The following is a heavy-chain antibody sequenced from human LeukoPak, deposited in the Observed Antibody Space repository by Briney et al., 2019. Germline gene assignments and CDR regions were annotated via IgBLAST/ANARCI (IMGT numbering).Heavy chain of an antibody. CDR2: INPNSGGT. D-gene: IGHD3-10*01. J-gene: IGHJ4*02. Sequence: GASVKVSCKASGYTFTGYYMHWVRQAPGQGLEWMGCINPNSGGTNYAQKFQGRVTMTRDTSISTAYMELSGLRSDDAAVYYCASGPRAGELLLPFDYWGQGTLVTVSS. CDR3: ASGPRAGELLLPFDY. V-gene: IGHV1-2*02. CDR1: GYTFTGYY.